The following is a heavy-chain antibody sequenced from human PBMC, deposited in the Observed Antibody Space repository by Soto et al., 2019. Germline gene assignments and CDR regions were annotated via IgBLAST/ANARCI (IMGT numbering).Heavy chain of an antibody. V-gene: IGHV4-39*01. Sequence: SETLSLTCTVSGGSLSVSNYHWGWLRQSPGQGLEWIGSFHKSGSIYHNPPFKSRATIFLDTSKNQFSLKLSSVTAADTAVYYCARYGPPVSRYFDWLLANWFDPWRQGTLDTVSS. CDR1: GGSLSVSNYH. D-gene: IGHD3-9*01. CDR3: ARYGPPVSRYFDWLLANWFDP. J-gene: IGHJ5*02. CDR2: FHKSGSI.